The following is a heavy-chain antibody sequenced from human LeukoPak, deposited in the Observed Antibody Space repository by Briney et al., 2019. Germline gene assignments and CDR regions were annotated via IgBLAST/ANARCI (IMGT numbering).Heavy chain of an antibody. Sequence: PSETLSLTCAVYGGSFSGYYWSWIRQPPGTGLEWIGEINHSGSTNYNPSLKSRVTISVDTSKNQFSLKLSSVTAADTAVYYCARGPLYYYGSGSRRAAFDIWGQGTMVTVSS. CDR3: ARGPLYYYGSGSRRAAFDI. D-gene: IGHD3-10*01. J-gene: IGHJ3*02. CDR1: GGSFSGYY. V-gene: IGHV4-34*01. CDR2: INHSGST.